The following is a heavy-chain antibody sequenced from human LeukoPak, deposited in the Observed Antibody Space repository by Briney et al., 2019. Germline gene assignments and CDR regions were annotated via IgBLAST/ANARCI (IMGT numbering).Heavy chain of an antibody. CDR3: ARGNGNYYYGMDV. J-gene: IGHJ6*02. CDR1: GGSFSGYY. D-gene: IGHD1-14*01. V-gene: IGHV4-34*01. Sequence: PSETLSLTCAVYGGSFSGYYWSWIRQPPGKGLEWIGEINHSGSTNYNPSLKSRVTISVDTSKNQFSLKLSSVTAADTAVYYCARGNGNYYYGMDVWGQGTTVTVSS. CDR2: INHSGST.